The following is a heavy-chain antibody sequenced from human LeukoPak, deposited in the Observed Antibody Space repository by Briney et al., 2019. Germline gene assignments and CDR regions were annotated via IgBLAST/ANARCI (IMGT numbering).Heavy chain of an antibody. Sequence: GGSLRLSCAASGFTFSSYEMTWVRQAPGKGLEWVANIKQDGSEKYYVDSLKGRFTISRDNAKNSLCLQMYSLRVEDTAVYYCARPRGSSWYFDFWGQGTLVTVSS. D-gene: IGHD6-13*01. CDR3: ARPRGSSWYFDF. CDR2: IKQDGSEK. J-gene: IGHJ4*02. V-gene: IGHV3-7*04. CDR1: GFTFSSYE.